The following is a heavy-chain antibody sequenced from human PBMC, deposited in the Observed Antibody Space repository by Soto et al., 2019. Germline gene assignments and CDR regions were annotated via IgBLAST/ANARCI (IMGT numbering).Heavy chain of an antibody. CDR2: ISGSGGST. CDR3: AKGARDTFCRGVTCYAELKY. V-gene: IGHV3-23*01. CDR1: GLTFSSFA. D-gene: IGHD2-15*01. Sequence: EVQLLESGGGLVQPGGSLRLSCAASGLTFSSFAMSWVRQAPGKGLEWVSAISGSGGSTYYADSVKGRFTISRDNSKNTLYLLLNSLRAEDTAVYYRAKGARDTFCRGVTCYAELKYGGQGTLVTVSS. J-gene: IGHJ4*02.